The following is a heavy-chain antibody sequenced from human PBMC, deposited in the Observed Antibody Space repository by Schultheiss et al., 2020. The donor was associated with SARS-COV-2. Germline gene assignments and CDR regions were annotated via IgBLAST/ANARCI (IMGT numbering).Heavy chain of an antibody. V-gene: IGHV4-59*12. CDR3: AREDWNGAFDY. D-gene: IGHD1-1*01. Sequence: SETLSLTCAVYGGSFSGYYWSWIRQPPGKGLEWIGYIYYSGSTNYNPSLKSRVTISVDTSKNQFSLKLSSVTAADTAVYYCAREDWNGAFDYWGQGTLVTVSS. J-gene: IGHJ4*02. CDR1: GGSFSGYY. CDR2: IYYSGST.